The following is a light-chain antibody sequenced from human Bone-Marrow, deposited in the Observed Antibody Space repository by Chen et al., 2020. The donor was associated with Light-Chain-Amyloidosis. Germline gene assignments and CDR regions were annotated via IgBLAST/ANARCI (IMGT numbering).Light chain of an antibody. CDR2: RDT. CDR1: DLPTKY. V-gene: IGLV3-25*03. CDR3: QSADSSGTYEVI. Sequence: SYELTQPTSVSVSPGQTARITCSGDDLPTKYAYWYQQKPRQAPVLVIHRDTERPSGISERFSGSSSGTTATLTISGVQAEDEADYHCQSADSSGTYEVIFGGGTKLTVL. J-gene: IGLJ2*01.